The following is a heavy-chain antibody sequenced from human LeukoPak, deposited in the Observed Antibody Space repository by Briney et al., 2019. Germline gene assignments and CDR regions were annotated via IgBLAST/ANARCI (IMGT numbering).Heavy chain of an antibody. V-gene: IGHV1-2*06. D-gene: IGHD6-13*01. CDR3: SRVGRSSWYSFDY. J-gene: IGHJ4*02. Sequence: ASVKVSCKASGCTFTGYYMHWVRQAPGQGLEWMGRIDPNSGGTNYAQKFQGRVTMTRDTSISTAYMELSRLRSDDTAVYYCSRVGRSSWYSFDYWGQGNLVTVSS. CDR2: IDPNSGGT. CDR1: GCTFTGYY.